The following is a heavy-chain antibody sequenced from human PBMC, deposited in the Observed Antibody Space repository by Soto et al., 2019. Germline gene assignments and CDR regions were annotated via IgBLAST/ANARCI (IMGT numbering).Heavy chain of an antibody. CDR1: GFTFSSYS. CDR3: ARDGIDEQWLVRQLHY. J-gene: IGHJ4*02. D-gene: IGHD6-19*01. V-gene: IGHV3-21*01. CDR2: ISSSSSYI. Sequence: EVQLVESGGGLVKPGGSLRLSCAASGFTFSSYSMNWVRQAPGKGLEWVSSISSSSSYIYYADSMKGRFTISRDNAKNSLYLQMNGLRAEDTAVYYCARDGIDEQWLVRQLHYWGQGTLVTVSS.